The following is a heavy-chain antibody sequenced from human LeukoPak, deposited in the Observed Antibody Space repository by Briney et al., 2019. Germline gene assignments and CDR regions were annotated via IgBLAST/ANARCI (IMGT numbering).Heavy chain of an antibody. CDR3: ARGDSHGYSYGYGYFDY. CDR1: GGSISSGGYY. Sequence: PSETLSLTCTVSGGSISSGGYYWSWIRQHPGKGLEWIGYIYYSGSTYYNPSLKSRVTISVDTSKNQFSLKLSSVTAADTAVYYCARGDSHGYSYGYGYFDYWGQGTLVTVSS. D-gene: IGHD5-18*01. J-gene: IGHJ4*02. CDR2: IYYSGST. V-gene: IGHV4-31*03.